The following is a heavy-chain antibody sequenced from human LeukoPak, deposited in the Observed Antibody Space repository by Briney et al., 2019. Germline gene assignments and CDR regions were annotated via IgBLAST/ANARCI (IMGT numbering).Heavy chain of an antibody. D-gene: IGHD4-17*01. Sequence: PGGSLRLSCAAAGFTLSNYGMSWVRQAPGKGLEWVSAISGSGGSTYYADSVKGGFTVSRENSKNTLYLQMNSLRAEDTAVYYCAKNLFGDLYAFDIWGQGTMVTVSS. CDR2: ISGSGGST. CDR1: GFTLSNYG. CDR3: AKNLFGDLYAFDI. V-gene: IGHV3-23*01. J-gene: IGHJ3*02.